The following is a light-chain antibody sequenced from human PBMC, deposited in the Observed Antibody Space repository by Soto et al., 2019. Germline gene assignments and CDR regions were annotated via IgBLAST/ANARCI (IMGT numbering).Light chain of an antibody. Sequence: QSALTQPASVSGSPGQSITISCTGTSSDIGGYKSVSWYQQHPGKAPKLMIYEVNNRPSGVSNRFSGSKSGNTASLTISGLQAEDEADYYCSAFTSSSTWVFGGGTQLTVL. CDR3: SAFTSSSTWV. V-gene: IGLV2-14*01. J-gene: IGLJ3*02. CDR1: SSDIGGYKS. CDR2: EVN.